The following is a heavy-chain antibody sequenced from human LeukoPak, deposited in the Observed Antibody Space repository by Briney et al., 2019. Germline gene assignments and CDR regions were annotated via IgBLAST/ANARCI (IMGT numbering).Heavy chain of an antibody. V-gene: IGHV4-34*01. CDR2: INHSGST. Sequence: PSETLSLTCAVYGGSFSGYYWSWIRQPPGKGLEWIGEINHSGSTNYNPSLKSRVTISVDTSKNQFSLKLSSVTAADTAVYYCARYYDYVWGSFDYWGQGTLVTVSS. J-gene: IGHJ4*02. D-gene: IGHD3-16*01. CDR1: GGSFSGYY. CDR3: ARYYDYVWGSFDY.